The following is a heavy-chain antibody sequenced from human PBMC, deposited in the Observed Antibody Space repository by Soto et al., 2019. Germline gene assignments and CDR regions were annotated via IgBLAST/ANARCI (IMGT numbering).Heavy chain of an antibody. CDR2: INHSGST. J-gene: IGHJ4*02. Sequence: SETLSLTCAVYGGSFSGYYWSWIRQPPGKGLEWIGEINHSGSTNYNPSLKSRVTISVDTSKNQFSLKLSSVTAADTAVYYCARGCPRVRGSPCLRYWGQGTLVTVSS. D-gene: IGHD3-10*01. CDR1: GGSFSGYY. CDR3: ARGCPRVRGSPCLRY. V-gene: IGHV4-34*01.